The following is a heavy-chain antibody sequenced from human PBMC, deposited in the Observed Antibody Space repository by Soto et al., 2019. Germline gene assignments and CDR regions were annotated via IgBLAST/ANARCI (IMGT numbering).Heavy chain of an antibody. CDR3: AKDLEYYDSSGYYDC. D-gene: IGHD3-22*01. J-gene: IGHJ4*02. CDR1: GFTFSSYG. CDR2: ISYDGSNK. V-gene: IGHV3-30*18. Sequence: PGGSLRLSCAASGFTFSSYGMHWVRQAPGKGLEWVAVISYDGSNKYYADSVKGRFTISRDNSKNTLYLQMNSLRAEDTAVYYCAKDLEYYDSSGYYDCWGQRTLVAVSS.